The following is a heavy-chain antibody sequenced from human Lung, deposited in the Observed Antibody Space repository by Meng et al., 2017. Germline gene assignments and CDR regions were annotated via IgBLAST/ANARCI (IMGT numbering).Heavy chain of an antibody. J-gene: IGHJ4*02. Sequence: QGRIQEWGSRLLKPSETLSLTCVVSGGSFSDYYWSWFRQPPGKGLGWIGEINHSGSTNYNPYLESRATISVDTSQNNLSLKLSSVTAADSAVYYCARGPTTMAHDFDYWGQGTLVTVSS. CDR1: GGSFSDYY. D-gene: IGHD4-11*01. CDR3: ARGPTTMAHDFDY. CDR2: INHSGST. V-gene: IGHV4-34*01.